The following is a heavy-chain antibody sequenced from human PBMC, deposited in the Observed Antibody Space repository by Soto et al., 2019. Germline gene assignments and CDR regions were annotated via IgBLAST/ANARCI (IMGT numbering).Heavy chain of an antibody. Sequence: PGGSLRLSCAASGFTFSSYAMSWVRQAPGKGLEWVSAISGSGGSTYYADSVKGRFTISRDNSKNTLYLQMNSLRAEDTAVYYCAKDRKYYYGSGSYYFDYWGQGTLVTVSS. V-gene: IGHV3-23*01. CDR2: ISGSGGST. D-gene: IGHD3-10*01. CDR1: GFTFSSYA. CDR3: AKDRKYYYGSGSYYFDY. J-gene: IGHJ4*02.